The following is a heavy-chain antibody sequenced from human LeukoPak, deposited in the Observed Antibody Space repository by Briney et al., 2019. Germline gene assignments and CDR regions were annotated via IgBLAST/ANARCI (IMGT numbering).Heavy chain of an antibody. CDR2: ISWNSGAK. CDR3: ARDRSGAVAGALFDY. D-gene: IGHD6-19*01. J-gene: IGHJ4*02. Sequence: GGSLRLSCAASGFDFEDYAIHWVRQVPGKGLEWVSGISWNSGAKAYADSVRGRFTISRDNAKNTLYLQMNSLRAEDTAVYYCARDRSGAVAGALFDYWGQGTLVTVSS. CDR1: GFDFEDYA. V-gene: IGHV3-9*01.